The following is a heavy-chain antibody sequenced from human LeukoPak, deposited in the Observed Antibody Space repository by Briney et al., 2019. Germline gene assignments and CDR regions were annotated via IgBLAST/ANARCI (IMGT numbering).Heavy chain of an antibody. CDR2: IYYSGST. CDR3: ARDQKVGATPYFGMDV. CDR1: GGSISSGGYY. D-gene: IGHD1-26*01. V-gene: IGHV4-31*03. Sequence: SETLSLTCTVSGGSISSGGYYWSWIRQHPGKGLEWIGYIYYSGSTYYNPSLKSRVTISVDTSKNQFSLKLSSVTAADTAVYYCARDQKVGATPYFGMDVWGQGTTVTVSS. J-gene: IGHJ6*02.